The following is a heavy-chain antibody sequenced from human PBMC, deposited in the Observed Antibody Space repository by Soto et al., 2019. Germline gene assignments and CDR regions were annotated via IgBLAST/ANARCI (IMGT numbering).Heavy chain of an antibody. J-gene: IGHJ3*02. D-gene: IGHD2-15*01. CDR1: GFTVSGYY. V-gene: IGHV3-11*01. Sequence: GGSLRLSCAASGFTVSGYYMSWIRQAPGKGLEWVSYISTSATTIYYADSVKGRFTISRDNAKNSLYVQMNSLRAEDTAVYYCARDRRDCSGGSCYHKSFDIWGQGTLVTVSS. CDR2: ISTSATTI. CDR3: ARDRRDCSGGSCYHKSFDI.